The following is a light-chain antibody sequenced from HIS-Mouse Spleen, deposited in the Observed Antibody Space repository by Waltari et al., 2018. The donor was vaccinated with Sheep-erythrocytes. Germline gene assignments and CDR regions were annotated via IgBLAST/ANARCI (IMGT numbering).Light chain of an antibody. Sequence: SYELTQPPPVSVSPGQTASITCSGDKLGDKYACWYQQKPGQSPVLVIYQDSKRPSGIPERFSGSNSGNTATLTISGTQAMDEADYYCQAWDSSTAVLGGGTKLTVL. V-gene: IGLV3-1*01. CDR3: QAWDSSTAV. CDR1: KLGDKY. J-gene: IGLJ2*01. CDR2: QDS.